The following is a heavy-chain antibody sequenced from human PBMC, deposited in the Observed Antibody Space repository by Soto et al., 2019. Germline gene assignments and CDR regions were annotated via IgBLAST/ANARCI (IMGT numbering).Heavy chain of an antibody. D-gene: IGHD4-17*01. CDR1: GGSISSYY. CDR3: ARGYGDYVFDY. Sequence: SVTLSLTCTVSGGSISSYYWGWIRQPPGKGLEWIGYIYYSGSTNYNPSLKSRVTISVDTSKNQFSLKLSSVTAAGTAVYYCARGYGDYVFDYWGQGTLVTVSS. J-gene: IGHJ4*02. V-gene: IGHV4-59*01. CDR2: IYYSGST.